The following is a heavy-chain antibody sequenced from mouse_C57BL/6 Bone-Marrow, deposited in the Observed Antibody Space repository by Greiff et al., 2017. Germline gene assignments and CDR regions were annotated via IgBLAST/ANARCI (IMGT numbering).Heavy chain of an antibody. D-gene: IGHD1-1*01. CDR3: TRDPSVYYGSSYGFDY. Sequence: EVKLVESGEGLVKPGGSLKLSCAASGFTFSSYAMSWVRQTPEKRLEWVAYISSGGDYIYYADTVKGRFTISRDNARNTLYLQMSSLKSEDTAMYYCTRDPSVYYGSSYGFDYWGQGTTLTVSS. V-gene: IGHV5-9-1*02. CDR1: GFTFSSYA. J-gene: IGHJ2*01. CDR2: ISSGGDYI.